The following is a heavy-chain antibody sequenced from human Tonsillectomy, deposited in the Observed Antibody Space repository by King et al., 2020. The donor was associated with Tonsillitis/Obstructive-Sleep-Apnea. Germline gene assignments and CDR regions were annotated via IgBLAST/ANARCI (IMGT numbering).Heavy chain of an antibody. V-gene: IGHV2-5*01. J-gene: IGHJ4*02. CDR3: AHRRRPLPVTMGFDY. CDR1: GFSLSTSGVS. CDR2: IYWYDYT. Sequence: TLKESGPTLVKPTQTLTLTCTFSGFSLSTSGVSVGWIRHPPGKALEWLALIYWYDYTRYSPSLKRRLTITKDTSKNQVVLTLTNMDPVDTATYYCAHRRRPLPVTMGFDYWGQGTLVTVSS. D-gene: IGHD4-17*01.